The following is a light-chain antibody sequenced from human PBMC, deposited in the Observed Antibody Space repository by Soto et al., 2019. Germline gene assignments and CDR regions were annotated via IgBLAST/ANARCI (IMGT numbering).Light chain of an antibody. J-gene: IGKJ1*01. CDR2: WAS. CDR3: QQYYSAPPT. Sequence: DIVMTQSLDSLAVSLGERATINCKSSQSVLYSSNNKNYLAWYQQRPGQPPKLLISWASTREFGVPDRFSGSGSGTDFTLTISSLQAEDVSVYYCQQYYSAPPTFGQGTKVEIK. V-gene: IGKV4-1*01. CDR1: QSVLYSSNNKNY.